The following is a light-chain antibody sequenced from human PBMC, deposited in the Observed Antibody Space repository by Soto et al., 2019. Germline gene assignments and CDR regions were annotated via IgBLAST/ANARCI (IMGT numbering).Light chain of an antibody. J-gene: IGKJ2*01. CDR1: QSISSY. CDR3: QQSYSTPPYT. CDR2: AAS. Sequence: DIQMTQSPSSLSASVGDRVTISCRASQSISSYLYWYQQKPGKAPKLLIYAASSLQSGVPSRFSGSGSGTDFPLTISSLQPEDFATYYCQQSYSTPPYTFGQGNKLEIK. V-gene: IGKV1-39*01.